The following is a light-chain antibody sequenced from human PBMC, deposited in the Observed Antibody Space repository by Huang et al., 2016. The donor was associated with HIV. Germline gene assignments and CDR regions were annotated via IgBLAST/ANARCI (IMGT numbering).Light chain of an antibody. V-gene: IGKV3-20*01. Sequence: DIVLTQSPGTLSLSPGARAALSCRASQNITNNYLAWYQKRSGQAPSLLIYGASNRAMGIPDRFSGSGSGTDFTLIINRLEPQDSAVYYCQQYLSSPLTFGGGTNVEIK. J-gene: IGKJ4*01. CDR3: QQYLSSPLT. CDR2: GAS. CDR1: QNITNNY.